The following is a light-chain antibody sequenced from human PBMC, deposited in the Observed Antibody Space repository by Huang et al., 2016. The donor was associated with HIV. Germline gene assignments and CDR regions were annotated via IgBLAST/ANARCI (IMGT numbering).Light chain of an antibody. CDR2: WAS. Sequence: DIIMTQSPDSLAVSLGERATLNCRSSQSVYSSSTSKDYMAWFQQKPGQPPRLLLFWASTREAGVPDRFCGSGSGTHFTRTIANLEAEDAAIYYCQQYYSSPQTFGQGTRVEVK. CDR3: QQYYSSPQT. J-gene: IGKJ1*01. CDR1: QSVYSSSTSKDY. V-gene: IGKV4-1*01.